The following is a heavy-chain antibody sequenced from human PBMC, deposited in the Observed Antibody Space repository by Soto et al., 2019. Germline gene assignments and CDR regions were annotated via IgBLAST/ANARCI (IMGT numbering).Heavy chain of an antibody. V-gene: IGHV3-30*18. J-gene: IGHJ4*02. CDR3: AKDGAPRYCSRSSCHPAGAY. D-gene: IGHD2-15*01. CDR1: GFTFRSYA. CDR2: ISHDGSVT. Sequence: GGSLRLSCAASGFTFRSYAMHWVRQAPGKGLECVAVISHDGSVTYYSESVKGRFTISRDNSNNMLYLQMDSLTTEDTAVYYCAKDGAPRYCSRSSCHPAGAYWGQGTLVTVSS.